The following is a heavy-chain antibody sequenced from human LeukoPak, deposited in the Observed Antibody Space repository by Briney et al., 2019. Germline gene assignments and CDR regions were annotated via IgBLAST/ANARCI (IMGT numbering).Heavy chain of an antibody. CDR2: INPRDSHT. Sequence: GESLKISCRTSGCSFTTYWIRWVLQMPGKGLEWMGIINPRDSHTRYSPSFQGQVTISADKSISTAYLQWSSLKAPDTAMYYCARQDNIAAPWGYWGQGTLVTVSS. V-gene: IGHV5-51*01. CDR1: GCSFTTYW. D-gene: IGHD6-13*01. CDR3: ARQDNIAAPWGY. J-gene: IGHJ4*02.